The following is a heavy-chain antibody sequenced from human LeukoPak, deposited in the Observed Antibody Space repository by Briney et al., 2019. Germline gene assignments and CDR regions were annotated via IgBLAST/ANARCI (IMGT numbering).Heavy chain of an antibody. CDR2: ISGSGGST. V-gene: IGHV3-23*01. D-gene: IGHD6-19*01. Sequence: PGGSLRLSCAASGFTFSSYAMSWVRQAPGKGLEWVSAISGSGGSTYYADSVKGRFTISRDNSKHTLYLQMNSLRAEDTAVYYCAKSVAVAGTFYFQHWGQGTLVTVSS. CDR1: GFTFSSYA. CDR3: AKSVAVAGTFYFQH. J-gene: IGHJ1*01.